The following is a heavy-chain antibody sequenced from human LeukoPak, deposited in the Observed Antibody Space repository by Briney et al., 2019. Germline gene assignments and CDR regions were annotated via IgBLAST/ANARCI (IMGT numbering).Heavy chain of an antibody. D-gene: IGHD3-10*01. CDR2: LYSGGNT. V-gene: IGHV3-53*01. Sequence: PGGSLRLSCAASGLTVSSNYMSWVRQAPGKGLEWVSVLYSGGNTYYADSVKGRFSISRDNSKNTLYLQMNSLRAEDTAVYYCASYGSGRYYFDCWGQGTLVTVSS. CDR1: GLTVSSNY. CDR3: ASYGSGRYYFDC. J-gene: IGHJ4*02.